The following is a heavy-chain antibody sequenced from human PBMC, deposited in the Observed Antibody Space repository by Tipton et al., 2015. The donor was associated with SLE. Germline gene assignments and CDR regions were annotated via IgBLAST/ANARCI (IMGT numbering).Heavy chain of an antibody. CDR2: ISYDGTEK. D-gene: IGHD6-13*01. V-gene: IGHV3-30*04. CDR1: GFTFGNFA. Sequence: SLRLSCAASGFTFGNFAMHWVRLAPGKGLEWVAVISYDGTEKYYADSVKGRFTISRDYSRNTLYLQMNSLRSEDTAVFYCARGDSSSLVGYFRHWGQGTLVTVSA. J-gene: IGHJ1*01. CDR3: ARGDSSSLVGYFRH.